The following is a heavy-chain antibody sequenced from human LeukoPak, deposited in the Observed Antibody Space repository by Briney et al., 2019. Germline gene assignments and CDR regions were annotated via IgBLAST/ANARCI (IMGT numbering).Heavy chain of an antibody. J-gene: IGHJ2*01. Sequence: GGSLRLSCAASGFTFSNYVMNWVRQAPGKGLEWVSSISSSSSYIYYADSVKGRFTISRDNAKNSLYLQMNSLRAADTAVYYCARDYYDSSGYSPLSYWYFDLWGRGTLVTVSS. CDR2: ISSSSSYI. CDR1: GFTFSNYV. V-gene: IGHV3-21*04. CDR3: ARDYYDSSGYSPLSYWYFDL. D-gene: IGHD3-22*01.